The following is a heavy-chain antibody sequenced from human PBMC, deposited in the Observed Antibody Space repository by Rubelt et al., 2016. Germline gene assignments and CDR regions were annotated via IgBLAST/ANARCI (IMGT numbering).Heavy chain of an antibody. D-gene: IGHD5-24*01. CDR1: GGTFSSYA. CDR2: IILLLGIA. V-gene: IGHV1-69*04. Sequence: QVQLVQSGAEVKKPGSSVKVSCKASGGTFSSYAISWVRQAPGQGRDWMGRIILLLGIANYAQRFQGRVTINADKSTSTAYMELSSLRSEDTSVYYCARTMATSVWGQGTTVTVSS. J-gene: IGHJ6*02. CDR3: ARTMATSV.